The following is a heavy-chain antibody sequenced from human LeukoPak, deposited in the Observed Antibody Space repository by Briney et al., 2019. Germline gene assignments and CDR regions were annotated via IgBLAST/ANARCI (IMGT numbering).Heavy chain of an antibody. CDR1: GGSFSGYY. J-gene: IGHJ4*02. D-gene: IGHD3-22*01. Sequence: SETLSLTCAVYGGSFSGYYWSWNRQPPGKGLEWIGEINHSGSTNYNPSLKSRVTISVDISKNHFSLRLSSVTAADTAVYYCASLPTVYSRGYLALRGQGALVSVSS. CDR2: INHSGST. CDR3: ASLPTVYSRGYLAL. V-gene: IGHV4-34*01.